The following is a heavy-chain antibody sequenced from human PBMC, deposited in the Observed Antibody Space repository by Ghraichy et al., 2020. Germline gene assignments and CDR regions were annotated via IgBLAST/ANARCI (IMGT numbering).Heavy chain of an antibody. D-gene: IGHD6-6*01. CDR1: GFTFSSYS. Sequence: LSLTCAASGFTFSSYSMNWVRQAPGKGLEWVSYISYNSSAIYYADSVKGRFTISRDNAKNSLYLQMSSLRDEDTAVYYCARGVNINSSGRFDPWGQGTLVTVSS. V-gene: IGHV3-48*02. J-gene: IGHJ5*02. CDR3: ARGVNINSSGRFDP. CDR2: ISYNSSAI.